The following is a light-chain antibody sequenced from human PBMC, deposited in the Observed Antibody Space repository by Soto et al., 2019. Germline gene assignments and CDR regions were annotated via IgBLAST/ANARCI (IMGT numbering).Light chain of an antibody. Sequence: IIKQSPATXSVKKKERATLSCTASHYVYRNVAWFQPRTANXPXXXIYAAYTRATGITDRFSGSGYGTDFTLTISRLENEDSAVYYCLHYGILGTFCDGTIVEN. V-gene: IGKV3D-15*01. CDR2: AAY. CDR3: LHYGILGT. J-gene: IGKJ4*02. CDR1: HYVYRN.